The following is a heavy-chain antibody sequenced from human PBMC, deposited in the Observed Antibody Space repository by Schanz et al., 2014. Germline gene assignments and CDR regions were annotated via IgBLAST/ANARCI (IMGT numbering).Heavy chain of an antibody. J-gene: IGHJ4*02. V-gene: IGHV3-23*01. CDR2: IDGKSTTV. CDR1: GGSISSSD. Sequence: VQLQESGPGLVKPSGTLSLTCAVSGGSISSSDWWSWVRQAPGKGLEWLSYIDGKSTTVYYADSVKGRFTITRDKSKNTLYLQMNSLRAEDTAVYYCAKDLLYGAPMPLNHLDYWGQGTLVTVSS. D-gene: IGHD2-2*01. CDR3: AKDLLYGAPMPLNHLDY.